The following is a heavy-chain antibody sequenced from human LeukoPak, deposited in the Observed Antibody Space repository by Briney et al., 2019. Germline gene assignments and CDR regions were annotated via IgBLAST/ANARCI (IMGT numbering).Heavy chain of an antibody. CDR1: GGSISSYY. D-gene: IGHD1-26*01. CDR2: IYYSGST. Sequence: PSETLSLTCTVSGGSISSYYWSWIRQPPGKGLEWIGYIYYSGSTNYNPSLKSRVTISVDTSKNQFSLKLSSVTAADTAVYYCAREEVCFEEPQCACDVWGQGTVVTVSS. V-gene: IGHV4-59*01. CDR3: AREEVCFEEPQCACDV. J-gene: IGHJ3*01.